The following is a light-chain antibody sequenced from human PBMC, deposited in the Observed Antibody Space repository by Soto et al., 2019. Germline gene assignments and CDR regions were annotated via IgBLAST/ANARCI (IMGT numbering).Light chain of an antibody. CDR2: DVN. CDR3: SSYSSTSTLWV. V-gene: IGLV2-14*01. CDR1: SSDVGGYDF. J-gene: IGLJ3*02. Sequence: QSALTQPASLSGSPGQSITISCIGTSSDVGGYDFVSWYQQHPGKAPKPMIYDVNERPSGVSNRFSGSKSDNTASLTISGLQAEDEADYYCSSYSSTSTLWVFGGGTKLTVL.